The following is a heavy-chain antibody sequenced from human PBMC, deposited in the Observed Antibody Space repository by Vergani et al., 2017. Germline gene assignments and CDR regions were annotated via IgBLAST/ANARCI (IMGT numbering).Heavy chain of an antibody. J-gene: IGHJ4*02. CDR3: ARLYGRDSSGSKYFDY. CDR2: IHPADSDT. D-gene: IGHD3-22*01. Sequence: EVQLVQSGAEVKKPGESLKISCQISRYSFTNYWIGWVRQMPGKGLEWMGIIHPADSDTRYSPSFQGQVTISVDKSISTAYLQRSSPRASDSAMYYCARLYGRDSSGSKYFDYWGQGTLVTVSS. CDR1: RYSFTNYW. V-gene: IGHV5-51*01.